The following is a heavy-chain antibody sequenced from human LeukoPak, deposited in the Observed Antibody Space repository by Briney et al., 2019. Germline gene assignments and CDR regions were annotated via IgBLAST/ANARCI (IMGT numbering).Heavy chain of an antibody. Sequence: GGSLRLSCAASGFTFSSYAMSWVRQAPGKGLEWVSAISGSGGSTYYADSVKGRFTISRDNSKNTAYLQMSNLETQDTAVYYCMVLWQQLVPVIQWGQGTLVIVSS. CDR3: MVLWQQLVPVIQ. CDR2: ISGSGGST. CDR1: GFTFSSYA. V-gene: IGHV3-23*01. J-gene: IGHJ4*02. D-gene: IGHD6-13*01.